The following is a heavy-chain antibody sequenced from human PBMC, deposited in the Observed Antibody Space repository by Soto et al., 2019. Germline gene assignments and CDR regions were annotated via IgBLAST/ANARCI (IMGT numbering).Heavy chain of an antibody. CDR2: ISYDGSNK. CDR1: GFTFSSYG. Sequence: QVQLVESGGGVVQPGRSLRLSCAASGFTFSSYGMHWVRQAPGKGLEWVAVISYDGSNKYYADSVKGRFAISRDNSKNTANLEMNCPGAEDTAVYYRAKGRDNWFDPWGQGTLVTVSS. D-gene: IGHD3-10*01. J-gene: IGHJ5*02. CDR3: AKGRDNWFDP. V-gene: IGHV3-30*18.